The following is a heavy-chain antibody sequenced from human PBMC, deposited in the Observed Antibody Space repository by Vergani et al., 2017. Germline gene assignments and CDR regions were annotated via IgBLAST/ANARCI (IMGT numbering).Heavy chain of an antibody. CDR1: GGSISSYY. CDR2: IYYSGST. J-gene: IGHJ4*02. V-gene: IGHV4-59*01. Sequence: QVQLQESGPGLVKPSETLSLTCTVSGGSISSYYWSWIRQPPGKGLEWIGYIYYSGSTNYNPSLKSRVTISVDTSKNQFSLKLSSVTAADTAVYYCARGGMRYCSSTSCPSFDYRGQGTLVTVSS. D-gene: IGHD2-2*01. CDR3: ARGGMRYCSSTSCPSFDY.